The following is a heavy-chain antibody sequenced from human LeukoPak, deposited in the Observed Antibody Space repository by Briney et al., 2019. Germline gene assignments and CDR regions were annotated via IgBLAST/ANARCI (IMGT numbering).Heavy chain of an antibody. CDR3: TRGDAMSH. V-gene: IGHV1-18*04. J-gene: IGHJ4*02. CDR1: GYPFTSYG. CDR2: ISPYNGNT. D-gene: IGHD2-2*01. Sequence: VASVKVSFKASGYPFTSYGISWVRPAPGQGLEWMGWISPYNGNTNYAQKLQDRVTMTTDTSTSTAYMELRSLRSDDTAVYYCTRGDAMSHWGQGTLVTVSS.